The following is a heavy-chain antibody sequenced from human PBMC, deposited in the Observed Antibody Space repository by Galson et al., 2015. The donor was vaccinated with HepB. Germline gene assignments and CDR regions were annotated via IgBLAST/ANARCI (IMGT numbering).Heavy chain of an antibody. CDR2: ISGSGGST. V-gene: IGHV3-23*01. Sequence: SLRLSCAASGFTFSSYAMSWVRQAPGKGLEWVSAISGSGGSTYYADSVKGRFTISRDNSKNTLYLQMNSLRAEDTAVYYCAKDLHPDWGSRSLGDYWGQGTLVTVSS. CDR3: AKDLHPDWGSRSLGDY. CDR1: GFTFSSYA. J-gene: IGHJ4*02. D-gene: IGHD7-27*01.